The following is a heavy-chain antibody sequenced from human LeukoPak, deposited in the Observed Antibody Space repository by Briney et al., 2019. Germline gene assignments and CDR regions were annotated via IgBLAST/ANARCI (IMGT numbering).Heavy chain of an antibody. J-gene: IGHJ6*03. D-gene: IGHD2-2*02. CDR1: GGSISSYY. V-gene: IGHV4-4*07. CDR2: IYTSGGT. Sequence: KPSETLSLTCTVSGGSISSYYWSWIRQPAGKGLGLIGGIYTSGGTNYNPSLKRRVTMSVDTSKNQFSLKLSSVTAADTAVYYCARVKGYCSSTSCYSYYYYMDVWGKGTTVTVSS. CDR3: ARVKGYCSSTSCYSYYYYMDV.